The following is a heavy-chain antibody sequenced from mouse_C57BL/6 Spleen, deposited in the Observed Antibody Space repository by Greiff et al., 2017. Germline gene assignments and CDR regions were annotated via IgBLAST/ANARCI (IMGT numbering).Heavy chain of an antibody. V-gene: IGHV1-19*01. Sequence: VQLQQSGPVLVKPGASVKMSCKASGYTFTDYYMNWVKQSHGKSLEWIGVINPYNGGTSYNQKFKGKATLTVDKSSSTAYMELNSLTSEDSAVYYCARVYSNYVGFAYWGQGTLVTVSA. CDR1: GYTFTDYY. J-gene: IGHJ3*01. D-gene: IGHD2-5*01. CDR3: ARVYSNYVGFAY. CDR2: INPYNGGT.